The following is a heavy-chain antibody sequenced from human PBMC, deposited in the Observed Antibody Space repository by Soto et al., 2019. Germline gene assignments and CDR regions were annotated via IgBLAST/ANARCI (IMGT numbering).Heavy chain of an antibody. V-gene: IGHV4-59*01. CDR2: MYNTGST. D-gene: IGHD2-21*02. J-gene: IGHJ6*02. CDR1: GGSISGYY. Sequence: PSETLSLTCTVSGGSISGYYWSWIRQPPGKGLEWIGYMYNTGSTVYNPSFKSRVNISVDTSKNQLSLKLNSVTAADTAVYYCARDLWGYCGTDCYPLDVWGQGTTVTVS. CDR3: ARDLWGYCGTDCYPLDV.